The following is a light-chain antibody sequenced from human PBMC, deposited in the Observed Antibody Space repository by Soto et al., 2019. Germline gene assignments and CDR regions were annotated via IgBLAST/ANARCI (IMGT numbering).Light chain of an antibody. V-gene: IGKV3-15*01. CDR1: QSVNSN. J-gene: IGKJ1*01. CDR2: GTS. CDR3: QQYYNWPPWT. Sequence: EIVMTQSPATLSLSPGERATLSCRASQSVNSNLAWYQQKAGQAPRLLIYGTSTRATGIPARFSGSGSGTDFTLTISSLQSEDFAVYYCQQYYNWPPWTFGQGTKVDIK.